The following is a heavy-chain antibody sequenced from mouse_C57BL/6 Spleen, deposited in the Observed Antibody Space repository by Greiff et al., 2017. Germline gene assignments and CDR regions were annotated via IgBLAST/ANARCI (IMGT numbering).Heavy chain of an antibody. CDR2: INPYNGGT. D-gene: IGHD2-2*01. CDR1: GYTFTDYY. Sequence: EVQLQQSGPVLVKPGASVKMSCKASGYTFTDYYMNWVKQSHGKSLEWIGVINPYNGGTSYNQKFKGKATLTVDKSSSTAYMELNSLTSEDSAVYYCARRDGYDSWYYFDYWGQGTTLTVSS. CDR3: ARRDGYDSWYYFDY. J-gene: IGHJ2*01. V-gene: IGHV1-19*01.